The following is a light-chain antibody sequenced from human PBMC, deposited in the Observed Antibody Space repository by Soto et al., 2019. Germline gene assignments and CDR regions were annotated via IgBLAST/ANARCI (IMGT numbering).Light chain of an antibody. CDR2: AAS. V-gene: IGKV1-39*01. J-gene: IGKJ5*01. Sequence: DIQMTQSPSSLSASVGDRVTITCRASQSISSYLNWYQQKPGKAPKLLIYAASSLQSGVPSRFSGSGSGTDFTLTISSLQPEDFATYYXQXXYSTPITFXQGTRLEIK. CDR1: QSISSY. CDR3: QXXYSTPIT.